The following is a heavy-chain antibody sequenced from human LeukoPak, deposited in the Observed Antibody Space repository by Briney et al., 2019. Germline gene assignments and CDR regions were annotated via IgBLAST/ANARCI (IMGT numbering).Heavy chain of an antibody. CDR2: ISGSGGST. Sequence: QPGGSLRLSCAASGFTFSSDWMSWVRQAPAKGLEWVSAISGSGGSTYYADSVKGRFTISRDNAKNSLYLQMNSLRAEDTAVYYCARATFYSGSYDLGWYLDLWGRGTLVTVSS. CDR3: ARATFYSGSYDLGWYLDL. V-gene: IGHV3-23*01. CDR1: GFTFSSDW. D-gene: IGHD1-26*01. J-gene: IGHJ2*01.